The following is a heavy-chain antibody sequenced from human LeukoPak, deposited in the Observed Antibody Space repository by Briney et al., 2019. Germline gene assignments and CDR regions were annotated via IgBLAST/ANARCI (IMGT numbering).Heavy chain of an antibody. CDR2: TIGSGGST. V-gene: IGHV3-23*01. CDR1: GFTFSSYA. J-gene: IGHJ4*02. Sequence: GGSLRLSCAASGFTFSSYAMSWVRQAPGKVLEWVSGTIGSGGSTFYADSVKGRFTISRDNSKNTLYLQMNSLRAEDTAVYYCAKARYCSGGSCYFDYWGQGTLVTVSS. CDR3: AKARYCSGGSCYFDY. D-gene: IGHD2-15*01.